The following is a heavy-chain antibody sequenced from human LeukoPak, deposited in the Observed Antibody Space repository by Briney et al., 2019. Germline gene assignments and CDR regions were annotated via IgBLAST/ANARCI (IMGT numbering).Heavy chain of an antibody. V-gene: IGHV3-9*01. CDR3: AKGTYDYSDSPTFDY. CDR1: GFTFDDYA. J-gene: IGHJ4*02. Sequence: GRSLRLSCAASGFTFDDYAMRWVRQAPGKGLEWVSGISWNSGSIGYADSVKGRFTISRDNAKNSLYLQMNSLRAEDTALYYCAKGTYDYSDSPTFDYWGQGTLVTVSS. CDR2: ISWNSGSI. D-gene: IGHD4-11*01.